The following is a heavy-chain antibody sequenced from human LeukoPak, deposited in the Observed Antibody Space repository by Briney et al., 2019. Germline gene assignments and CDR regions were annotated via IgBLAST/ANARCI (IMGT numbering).Heavy chain of an antibody. Sequence: SETLSLTCTASGGSIRGYYWSWVRQPPGRGLEFIGHVHYTGSTYYNPSLKSRVAISLDTPKNQFSLKLSSVTAADTAVYYCARDIEAVGATLYFDYWGQGTLVTVSS. D-gene: IGHD1-26*01. CDR3: ARDIEAVGATLYFDY. V-gene: IGHV4-59*01. CDR2: VHYTGST. J-gene: IGHJ4*02. CDR1: GGSIRGYY.